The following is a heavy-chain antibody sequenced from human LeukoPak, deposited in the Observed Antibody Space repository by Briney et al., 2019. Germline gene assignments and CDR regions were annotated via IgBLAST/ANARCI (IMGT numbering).Heavy chain of an antibody. V-gene: IGHV1-46*01. J-gene: IGHJ4*02. Sequence: GASVRVSCKASGYTFTSYYMHWVRQAPGQGLEWMGIINTSGGSTSYAQKFQGRVTMTRDTSTSTVYMELSRLRSEDTAVYYCARDQGDTAMVTDYWGQGTLVTVSS. D-gene: IGHD5-18*01. CDR3: ARDQGDTAMVTDY. CDR2: INTSGGST. CDR1: GYTFTSYY.